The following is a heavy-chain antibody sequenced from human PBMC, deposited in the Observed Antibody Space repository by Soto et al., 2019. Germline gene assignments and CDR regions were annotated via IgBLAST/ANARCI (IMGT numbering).Heavy chain of an antibody. CDR2: IYSTGST. V-gene: IGHV4-4*07. J-gene: IGHJ4*02. CDR1: SGSFSTYY. CDR3: GGGPAPDYFAS. Sequence: PSETLSLTCTVSSGSFSTYYWSWIRQPAGKGLEWIGRIYSTGSTLFNPSLKSRVTMSVDTSRNQFSLKLTSVTAADTAGYYCGGGPAPDYFASWGQATLFTVSS.